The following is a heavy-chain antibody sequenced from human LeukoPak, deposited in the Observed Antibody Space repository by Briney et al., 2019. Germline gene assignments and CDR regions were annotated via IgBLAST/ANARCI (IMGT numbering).Heavy chain of an antibody. V-gene: IGHV3-48*03. Sequence: PGGSLRLSCAASGFTFSSYEMNWVRQAPGKGLEWVSYISSSGSTIYYADSVKGRFTISRDNAKNSLYLQMNSLRAEDTAVYYCAREVHLWFGELVGNWFDPWGQGTLVTVSS. D-gene: IGHD3-10*01. J-gene: IGHJ5*02. CDR3: AREVHLWFGELVGNWFDP. CDR2: ISSSGSTI. CDR1: GFTFSSYE.